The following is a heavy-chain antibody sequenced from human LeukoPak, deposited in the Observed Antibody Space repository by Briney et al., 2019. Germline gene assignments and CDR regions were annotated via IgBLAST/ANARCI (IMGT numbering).Heavy chain of an antibody. J-gene: IGHJ4*02. V-gene: IGHV3-23*01. CDR2: ISGSGGST. CDR3: AKDSCSSTSCYSGKDY. D-gene: IGHD2-2*01. Sequence: PGGSLRLSCAAPGFTFSSYAMSWVRQAPGKGLEWVSAISGSGGSTYYADSVKGRFTISRDNSKNTLNLQMNSLRAEDTAVYYCAKDSCSSTSCYSGKDYWGQGTLVTVSS. CDR1: GFTFSSYA.